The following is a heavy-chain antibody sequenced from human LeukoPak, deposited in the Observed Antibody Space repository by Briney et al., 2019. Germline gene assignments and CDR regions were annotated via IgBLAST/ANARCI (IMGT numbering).Heavy chain of an antibody. J-gene: IGHJ4*02. CDR1: GFTFDDYA. Sequence: GRSLRLSCAASGFTFDDYAMPWVRQAPGKGLEWVSGISWNSGSIGDADSVKGRFTISRDNAKNSLYLQMNSLRAEDTALYYCAKDTGSGSYYALDYWGQGTLVTVSS. CDR2: ISWNSGSI. V-gene: IGHV3-9*01. D-gene: IGHD3-10*01. CDR3: AKDTGSGSYYALDY.